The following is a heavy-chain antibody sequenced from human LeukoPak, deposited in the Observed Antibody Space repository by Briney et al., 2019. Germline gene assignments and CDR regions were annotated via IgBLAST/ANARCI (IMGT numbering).Heavy chain of an antibody. J-gene: IGHJ4*02. V-gene: IGHV4-38-2*02. CDR1: GYSISSGYY. D-gene: IGHD6-19*01. Sequence: SETLSLTCAVSGYSISSGYYWGWIRQPPGKGLEWIGSIYHSGSTYYNPSLKSRVTISVDTSMNQFSLKLSSVTAADTAVYYCARDAAGTLSFDYWGQGTLVTVSS. CDR2: IYHSGST. CDR3: ARDAAGTLSFDY.